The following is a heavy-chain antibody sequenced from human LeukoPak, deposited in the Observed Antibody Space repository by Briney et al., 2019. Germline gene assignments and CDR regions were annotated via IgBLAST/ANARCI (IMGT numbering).Heavy chain of an antibody. V-gene: IGHV1-18*01. Sequence: ASVKVSCKASGYTFTSYGISWVRQAPGQGLEWMGWISAYNGNTNYAQKLQGRVTMTTDTSTSTAYMELRSLRSDDTAVYYCAREWLGERIYYYYGMDVWGQGTTVTVSS. CDR2: ISAYNGNT. J-gene: IGHJ6*02. D-gene: IGHD3-10*01. CDR3: AREWLGERIYYYYGMDV. CDR1: GYTFTSYG.